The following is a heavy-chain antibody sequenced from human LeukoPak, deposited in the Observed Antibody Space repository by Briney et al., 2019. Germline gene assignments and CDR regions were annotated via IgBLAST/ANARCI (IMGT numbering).Heavy chain of an antibody. Sequence: PSETLSLTCAVYGGSFSGYYWSWIRQPPGNGLEWIGEINHSGSTNYNPSLKSRVTISVDTSKNQFSLKLSSVTAADTAVYYCARGSIVLMVYALDYWGQGTLVTVSS. CDR2: INHSGST. J-gene: IGHJ4*02. CDR3: ARGSIVLMVYALDY. V-gene: IGHV4-34*01. D-gene: IGHD2-8*01. CDR1: GGSFSGYY.